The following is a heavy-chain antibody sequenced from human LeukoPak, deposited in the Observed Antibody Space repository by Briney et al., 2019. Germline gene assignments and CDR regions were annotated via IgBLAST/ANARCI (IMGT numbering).Heavy chain of an antibody. Sequence: PGGSLRLSCAASGFTFSSYWMYWVRQAPGKGLVWVSRINSDGSSTSYADSVKGRFTVSRDNAKNSLYLLMNSLRDEDTAVYYCARSGVYNYGYLDYWGQGTLVTVSS. CDR3: ARSGVYNYGYLDY. V-gene: IGHV3-74*01. CDR1: GFTFSSYW. CDR2: INSDGSST. D-gene: IGHD5-18*01. J-gene: IGHJ4*02.